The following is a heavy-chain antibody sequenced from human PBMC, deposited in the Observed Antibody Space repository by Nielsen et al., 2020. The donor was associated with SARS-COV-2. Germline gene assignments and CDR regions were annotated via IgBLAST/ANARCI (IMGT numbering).Heavy chain of an antibody. Sequence: SETLSLTCSVSGSSFSSSPYYWGWIRQSPGKGLEWFASIDYSERASYNPSLKSRVTISVDTSKNQFSLKVNSVTAADTAVYYCVRIDMATISVDYWGRGTLVTVSS. D-gene: IGHD5-24*01. CDR1: GSSFSSSPYY. J-gene: IGHJ4*02. CDR3: VRIDMATISVDY. CDR2: IDYSERA. V-gene: IGHV4-39*07.